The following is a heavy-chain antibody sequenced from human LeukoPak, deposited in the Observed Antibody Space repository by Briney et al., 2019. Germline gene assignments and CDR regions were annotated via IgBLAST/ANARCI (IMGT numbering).Heavy chain of an antibody. V-gene: IGHV4-39*01. CDR3: ARHEYSGSYYGLSWFDP. Sequence: SETLSLTCTVSGGSISSSGYYWGWIRQPPGRGLEWIASIYYSGSTHYNPSLKSRVTISVDTSKNQLSLKLSSLTAADTAVYYCARHEYSGSYYGLSWFDPWGQGTLVTVSS. CDR2: IYYSGST. CDR1: GGSISSSGYY. J-gene: IGHJ5*02. D-gene: IGHD1-26*01.